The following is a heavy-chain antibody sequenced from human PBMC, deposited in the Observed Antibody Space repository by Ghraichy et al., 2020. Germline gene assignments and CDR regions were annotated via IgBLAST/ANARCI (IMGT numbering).Heavy chain of an antibody. J-gene: IGHJ4*02. CDR2: ISGSGGST. V-gene: IGHV3-23*01. D-gene: IGHD3-10*01. CDR1: GFTFSSYA. Sequence: GGSLRLSCAAFGFTFSSYAMSWVRQAPGKGLEWVSAISGSGGSTYYADSVKGRFTISRDNSKNTLYLQMNSLRAEDTAVYYCAKEGYYGSGSSEPWGLVPDYWGQGTLVTVSS. CDR3: AKEGYYGSGSSEPWGLVPDY.